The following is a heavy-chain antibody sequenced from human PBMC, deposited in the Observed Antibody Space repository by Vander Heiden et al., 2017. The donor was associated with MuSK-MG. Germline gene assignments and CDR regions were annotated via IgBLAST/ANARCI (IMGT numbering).Heavy chain of an antibody. CDR2: ISPIFGTA. CDR1: GGTFRSYA. CDR3: AREVSVSGYYYYMDV. Sequence: QVQLVQSGAEVKKPGSSVKVSCKASGGTFRSYAISWGRQARGQGLEWMGGISPIFGTANDAQKFQGRVTMTADESTSTAYMELSSLRSEDTAVYYCAREVSVSGYYYYMDVWGKGTTVTVSS. D-gene: IGHD3-3*01. J-gene: IGHJ6*03. V-gene: IGHV1-69*01.